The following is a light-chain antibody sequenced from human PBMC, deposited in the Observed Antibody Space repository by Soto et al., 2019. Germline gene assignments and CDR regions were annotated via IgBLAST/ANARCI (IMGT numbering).Light chain of an antibody. Sequence: EIVLTQSPGTLSLSPGESATLSCGASQRVSSGFLAWYQQKPGQAPRLLIYAASSRATGIPDRFSGSGSGTDFTLTINRLEPEDFAVYYCQQYDSSPRTFGQGTKVDIK. CDR1: QRVSSGF. CDR2: AAS. V-gene: IGKV3-20*01. CDR3: QQYDSSPRT. J-gene: IGKJ1*01.